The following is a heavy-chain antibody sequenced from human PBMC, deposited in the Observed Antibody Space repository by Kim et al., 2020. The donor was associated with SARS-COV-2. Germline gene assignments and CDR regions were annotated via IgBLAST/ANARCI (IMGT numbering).Heavy chain of an antibody. D-gene: IGHD4-17*01. Sequence: ASVKVSCKASGYTFTNYAIHWVRQAPGPRLEWMGWINAGNGNTKYSQKFQGRVTITRDTSASTASMELTSLRSEDTAVYYCARLGVSTVTTAYWGQGTLVTVSS. J-gene: IGHJ4*02. V-gene: IGHV1-3*01. CDR1: GYTFTNYA. CDR3: ARLGVSTVTTAY. CDR2: INAGNGNT.